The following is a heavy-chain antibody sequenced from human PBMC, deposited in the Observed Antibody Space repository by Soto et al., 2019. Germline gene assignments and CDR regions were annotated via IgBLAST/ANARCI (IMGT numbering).Heavy chain of an antibody. V-gene: IGHV4-59*01. CDR2: IYYSGST. Sequence: TSETLSLTCTVSGGSISRYYWSWIRQPPGKGLEWIGYIYYSGSTNYNPSLKSRVTISVDTSKNQFSLKLSSVTAADTAVYYCARGLRSGYYYRMDVWGQGTTVTVSS. CDR1: GGSISRYY. J-gene: IGHJ6*02. CDR3: ARGLRSGYYYRMDV. D-gene: IGHD2-21*01.